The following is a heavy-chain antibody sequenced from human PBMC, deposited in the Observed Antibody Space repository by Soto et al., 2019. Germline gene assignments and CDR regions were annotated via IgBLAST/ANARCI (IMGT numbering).Heavy chain of an antibody. J-gene: IGHJ3*02. CDR1: GFTFSNYA. CDR2: ISGSGGST. CDR3: AKADSSGYYYDQYAFDI. V-gene: IGHV3-23*01. D-gene: IGHD3-22*01. Sequence: EVQLLESGGGLVQPGGSLRLSCAASGFTFSNYAMSWVRQAPGKGLEWVSAISGSGGSTYYADSAKGRFTISRDNSKNTLYLQMNSLRAEDTAVYYCAKADSSGYYYDQYAFDIWGQGTMVTVSS.